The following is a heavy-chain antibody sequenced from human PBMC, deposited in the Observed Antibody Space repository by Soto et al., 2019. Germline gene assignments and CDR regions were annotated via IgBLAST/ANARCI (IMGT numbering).Heavy chain of an antibody. Sequence: GGSLRLSCAASGFTFSSYGMHWVRQAPGKGLEWVAVISYEGSNKYYADYVKGRFNISRDNSKNTLYLQMNSLRAEDTAVYYCAKDLRTTWRPDDPRNYGMDVWGQGTTVTVSS. V-gene: IGHV3-30*18. CDR1: GFTFSSYG. J-gene: IGHJ6*02. CDR2: ISYEGSNK. CDR3: AKDLRTTWRPDDPRNYGMDV. D-gene: IGHD4-17*01.